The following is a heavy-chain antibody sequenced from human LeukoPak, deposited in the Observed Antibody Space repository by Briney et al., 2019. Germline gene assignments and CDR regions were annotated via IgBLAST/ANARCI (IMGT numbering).Heavy chain of an antibody. Sequence: GGSLRLSCVASGFTFSNYAMSWVRQAPGKGLEWVSAITGSGTSTYYADSLKGRFTISRDDSKNTVFLQMNSLRHEDTAIYYCVIWGDYDVLTGYYVPDYWGQGTLVTVSS. V-gene: IGHV3-23*01. CDR2: ITGSGTST. CDR3: VIWGDYDVLTGYYVPDY. CDR1: GFTFSNYA. D-gene: IGHD3-9*01. J-gene: IGHJ4*02.